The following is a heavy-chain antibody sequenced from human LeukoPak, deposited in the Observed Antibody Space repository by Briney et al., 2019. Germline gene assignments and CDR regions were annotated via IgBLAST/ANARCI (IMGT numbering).Heavy chain of an antibody. CDR1: GGTFSSYA. D-gene: IGHD2-2*01. V-gene: IGHV1-69*05. J-gene: IGHJ6*03. Sequence: ASVKVSCKASGGTFSSYAISWVRQAPGQGLEWMGGIIPIFGTANYAQKFQGRVTITTDESTSTAYMGLSSLRSEDTAVYYCARAGTYCSSTSCGLPSYYYYMDVWGKGTTVTVSS. CDR2: IIPIFGTA. CDR3: ARAGTYCSSTSCGLPSYYYYMDV.